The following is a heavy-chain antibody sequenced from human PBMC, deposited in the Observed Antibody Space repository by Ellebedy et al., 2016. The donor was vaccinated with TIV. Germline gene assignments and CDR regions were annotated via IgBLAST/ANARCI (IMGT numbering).Heavy chain of an antibody. Sequence: ASVKVSXXASGYTFTNYNMNWVRQDPGQGLEWMGIINPNVGSTTYAQKFQGRVTMTRDTSTSTVYMELSSLRSEDTGVYYCARGARYFDLWGRGTLATVSS. V-gene: IGHV1-46*01. D-gene: IGHD4/OR15-4a*01. CDR3: ARGARYFDL. CDR2: INPNVGST. CDR1: GYTFTNYN. J-gene: IGHJ2*01.